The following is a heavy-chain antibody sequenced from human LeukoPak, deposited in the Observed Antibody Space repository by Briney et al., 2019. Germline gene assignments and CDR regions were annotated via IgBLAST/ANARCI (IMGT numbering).Heavy chain of an antibody. CDR2: IYYSGST. CDR3: ARDGSRFYYDSSDHYWGLGDAFDI. Sequence: PSQTLSLTCTVSGGSISSSSYYWGWIRQPPGKGLEWIGSIYYSGSTYYNPSLKSRVTISVDTSKNQFSLKLSSVTAADTAVYYCARDGSRFYYDSSDHYWGLGDAFDIWGQGTMVTVSS. V-gene: IGHV4-39*07. CDR1: GGSISSSSYY. D-gene: IGHD3-22*01. J-gene: IGHJ3*02.